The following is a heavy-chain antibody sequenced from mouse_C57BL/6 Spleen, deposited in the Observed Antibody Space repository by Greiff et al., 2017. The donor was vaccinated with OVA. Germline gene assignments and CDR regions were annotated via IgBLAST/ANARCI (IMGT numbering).Heavy chain of an antibody. CDR1: GFTFSDYY. Sequence: EVKLVESGGGLVQPGGSLKLSCAASGFTFSDYYMYWVRQTPEKRLEWVAYISNGGGSTYYPDTVKGRFTISRDNAKNTLYLQMSRLKSEDTAMYYCASRDYDGYAMDYWGQGTSVTVSS. CDR2: ISNGGGST. J-gene: IGHJ4*01. V-gene: IGHV5-12*01. D-gene: IGHD2-4*01. CDR3: ASRDYDGYAMDY.